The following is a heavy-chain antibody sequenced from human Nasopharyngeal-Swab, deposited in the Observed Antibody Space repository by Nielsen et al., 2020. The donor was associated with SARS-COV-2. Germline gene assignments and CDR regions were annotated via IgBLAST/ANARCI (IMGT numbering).Heavy chain of an antibody. CDR2: ISSSGSHK. CDR1: GFTFSSYS. Sequence: GESLKISCAAPGFTFSSYSMNWVRQAPGKGLEWVSFISSSGSHKYYADSMKGRFTISRDNAKSSLYLQLSSLRAEDTAVYYCARVEEYYYGSGSLSDNWGQGTLVTVSS. D-gene: IGHD3-10*01. V-gene: IGHV3-21*01. J-gene: IGHJ4*02. CDR3: ARVEEYYYGSGSLSDN.